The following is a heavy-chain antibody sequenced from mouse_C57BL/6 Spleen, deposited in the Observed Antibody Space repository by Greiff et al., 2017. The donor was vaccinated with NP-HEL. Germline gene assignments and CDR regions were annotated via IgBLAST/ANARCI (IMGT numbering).Heavy chain of an antibody. CDR3: ARRHYCSSWFAD. CDR2: IYPGSGST. D-gene: IGHD1-1*01. CDR1: GYTFTSYW. V-gene: IGHV1-55*01. Sequence: VQLQQPGAELVKPGASVKMSCKASGYTFTSYWITWVKQRPGQGLEWVGDIYPGSGSTNYNEKFKSKATLTVDTSSSTAYMQLSSLTSEDSAVYYCARRHYCSSWFADWGKGTLVTVAA. J-gene: IGHJ3*01.